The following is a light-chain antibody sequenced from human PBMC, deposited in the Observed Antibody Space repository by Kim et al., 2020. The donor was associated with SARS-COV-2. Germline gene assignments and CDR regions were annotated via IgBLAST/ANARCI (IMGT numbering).Light chain of an antibody. V-gene: IGKV1-12*01. CDR1: QGISSW. Sequence: ASVGDRDTITCRASQGISSWLAGYQQNPGQAPKLLIYAASSLQSGVPSRFSGSASGTDFTIIISRLQPEDFATYYCQQGSSMPRTFGGGTKVDSK. J-gene: IGKJ4*01. CDR2: AAS. CDR3: QQGSSMPRT.